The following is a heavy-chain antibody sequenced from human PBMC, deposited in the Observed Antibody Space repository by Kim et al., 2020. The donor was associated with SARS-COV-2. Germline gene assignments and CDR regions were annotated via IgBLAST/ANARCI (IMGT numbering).Heavy chain of an antibody. V-gene: IGHV4-31*03. CDR2: IYYSGST. J-gene: IGHJ6*02. CDR3: ARVGLNYYYGMDV. Sequence: SETLSLTCTVSGDSISSGGSYCSWIRQHPGKGLEWIGYIYYSGSTYYNPSLKSRVTISVDTSKNQFSLKLSSVTAADTAVYYCARVGLNYYYGMDVWGQGTTVTVSS. CDR1: GDSISSGGSY.